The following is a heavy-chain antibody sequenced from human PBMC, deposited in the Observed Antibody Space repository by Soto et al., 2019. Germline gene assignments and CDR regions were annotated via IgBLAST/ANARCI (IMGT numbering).Heavy chain of an antibody. Sequence: SQLLSLPYSVLDGSCRGYDGSWIRQPTGKGLEWIGEINHSGSTNYNPSLKSRVTISVDTSKNQFSLKLSSVTAADTAVYYCALGRAVAGYWGQGTLVTVSS. D-gene: IGHD6-19*01. CDR2: INHSGST. CDR1: DGSCRGYD. V-gene: IGHV4-34*01. J-gene: IGHJ4*02. CDR3: ALGRAVAGY.